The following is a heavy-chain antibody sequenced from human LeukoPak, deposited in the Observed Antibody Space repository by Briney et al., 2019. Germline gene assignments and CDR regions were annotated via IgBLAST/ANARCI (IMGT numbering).Heavy chain of an antibody. CDR1: GDSISSGGYC. V-gene: IGHV4-31*03. CDR3: AGSEAPITPPPYGMGV. D-gene: IGHD3-10*01. CDR2: ICSSGNT. J-gene: IGHJ6*02. Sequence: SETLSLTCTLSGDSISSGGYCWNWFRQHPGTGLEWIGYICSSGNTFYNPSLKSRVIISVDTSKNQFSLKLSSVTAADTALYYCAGSEAPITPPPYGMGVWGQGTKVTVSS.